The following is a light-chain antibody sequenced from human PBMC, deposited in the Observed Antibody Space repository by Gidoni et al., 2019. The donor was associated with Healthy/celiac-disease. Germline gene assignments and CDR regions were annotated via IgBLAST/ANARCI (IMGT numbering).Light chain of an antibody. V-gene: IGKV3-15*01. Sequence: LVITQSPATLSVSPGERATLSCRASQSVSSNLAWYQQKPGQAPRLLIYGASTRATGIPARFSGSGSGTEFTLTISSLQSEDFAVYYCQQYNNWPFTFGGGTKVEIK. CDR3: QQYNNWPFT. CDR2: GAS. J-gene: IGKJ4*01. CDR1: QSVSSN.